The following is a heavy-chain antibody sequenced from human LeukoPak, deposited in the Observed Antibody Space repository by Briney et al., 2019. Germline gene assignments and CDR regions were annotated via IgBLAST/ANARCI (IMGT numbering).Heavy chain of an antibody. CDR3: AREYYYDSSGYSGSFDY. CDR2: INPNSGGT. CDR1: GYTFTGYY. J-gene: IGHJ4*02. Sequence: ASVKVSCKASGYTFTGYYMHWVRQAPGQGLEWMGWINPNSGGTNYAQKFQGRVTMTRDTSISTAYMELSRLRSDDTAVYYCAREYYYDSSGYSGSFDYWGQGTLVTVSS. D-gene: IGHD3-22*01. V-gene: IGHV1-2*02.